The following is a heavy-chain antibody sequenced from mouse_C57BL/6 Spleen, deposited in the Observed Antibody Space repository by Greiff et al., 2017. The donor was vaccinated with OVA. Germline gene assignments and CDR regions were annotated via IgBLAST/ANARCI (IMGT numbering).Heavy chain of an antibody. D-gene: IGHD2-4*01. CDR2: INPNNGGT. Sequence: QLQQSGPELVKPGASVQISCKASGYTFTDYYMNWVKQSHGKSLEWIGDINPNNGGTSYNQKFKGKATLTVDKSSSTAYMELRSLTSEDSAVYYCARIGYDYDGGYYFDYWGQGTTLTVSS. CDR1: GYTFTDYY. V-gene: IGHV1-26*01. J-gene: IGHJ2*01. CDR3: ARIGYDYDGGYYFDY.